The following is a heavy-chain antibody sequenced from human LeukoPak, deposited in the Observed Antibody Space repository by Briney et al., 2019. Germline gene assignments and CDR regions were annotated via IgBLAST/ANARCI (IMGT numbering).Heavy chain of an antibody. V-gene: IGHV3-48*01. J-gene: IGHJ5*02. D-gene: IGHD4-17*01. CDR1: GFTFSSYS. Sequence: GGSLRLSCAASGFTFSSYSMNWVRQAPGKGLEWVSYISSSSSTIYYADSVEGRFTISRDNAKNSLYLQMNSLRAEDTAVYYCATPSRMTTVTTFDHWGQGTLVTVSS. CDR2: ISSSSSTI. CDR3: ATPSRMTTVTTFDH.